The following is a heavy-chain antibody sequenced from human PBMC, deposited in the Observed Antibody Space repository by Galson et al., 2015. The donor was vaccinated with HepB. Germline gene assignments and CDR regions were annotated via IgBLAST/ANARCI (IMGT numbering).Heavy chain of an antibody. CDR1: GFTFDDYA. CDR2: ISWNSASI. D-gene: IGHD2-2*02. V-gene: IGHV3-9*01. Sequence: SLRLSCAASGFTFDDYAMHWVRQAPGKGLEWVSGISWNSASIVYADSVKGRFTISRDNAKNSLYLQMNSLRAEDTALYYCAKDTCSSPNCYITGGVFDYWGQGTLVTVSS. CDR3: AKDTCSSPNCYITGGVFDY. J-gene: IGHJ4*02.